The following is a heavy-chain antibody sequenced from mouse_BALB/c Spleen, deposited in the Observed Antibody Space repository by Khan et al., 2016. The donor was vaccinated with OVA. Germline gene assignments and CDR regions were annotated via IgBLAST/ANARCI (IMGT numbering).Heavy chain of an antibody. CDR1: GYTFSSYW. Sequence: QVQLKQSGGDLMKPGASVKISCKATGYTFSSYWIEWVKQRPGHGLEWIGQIFPGSVSTTYNEKFKGKATFLADTSSNTDYMQRSSLASEDSTDYCGASGGCGGFAYWGQGTLVTVSA. CDR3: ASGGCGGFAY. V-gene: IGHV1-9*01. CDR2: IFPGSVST. J-gene: IGHJ3*01.